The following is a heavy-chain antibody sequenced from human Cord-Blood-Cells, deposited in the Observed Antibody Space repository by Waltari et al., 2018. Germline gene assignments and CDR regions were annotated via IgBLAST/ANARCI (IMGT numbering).Heavy chain of an antibody. D-gene: IGHD3-9*01. Sequence: QVQLVQSGAEVKKPGASVKVSCKVSGYTLPELSMHWVRQAPGKGLEWMGGFDPEDGETIYAQKFQGRVTMTEDTSTDTAYMELSSLRSEDTAVYYCATVRPYDILTGYSNYYFDYWGQGTLVTVSS. CDR3: ATVRPYDILTGYSNYYFDY. CDR2: FDPEDGET. V-gene: IGHV1-24*01. J-gene: IGHJ4*02. CDR1: GYTLPELS.